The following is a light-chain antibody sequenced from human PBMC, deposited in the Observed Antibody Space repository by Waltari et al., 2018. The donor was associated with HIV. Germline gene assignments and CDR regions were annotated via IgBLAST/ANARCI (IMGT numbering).Light chain of an antibody. J-gene: IGLJ3*02. V-gene: IGLV1-47*01. CDR1: NSNIGNNF. CDR2: RGD. Sequence: SVLTQPPSASRPPGQSVLLSCSGSNSNIGNNFVSWFQQVPGSAPKHVIYRGDQRPSGVPDRFSAAKSGSSASLAITGLQSDDEAVYYCGSWDDTLSHWVFGGGTRLTV. CDR3: GSWDDTLSHWV.